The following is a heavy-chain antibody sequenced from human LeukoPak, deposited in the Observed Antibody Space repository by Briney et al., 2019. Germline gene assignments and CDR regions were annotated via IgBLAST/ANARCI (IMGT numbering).Heavy chain of an antibody. J-gene: IGHJ4*02. CDR3: AREGVFGVPDYFDH. Sequence: GGSLRLSCAASGFTFSSYAMHWVRQAPGKGLEWVAVISIDGGIKFYGDSVEGRFTISRDNSKKMLYLQMNSLRVEDTAVYYSAREGVFGVPDYFDHWGQGTLVTVSS. V-gene: IGHV3-30*01. CDR1: GFTFSSYA. CDR2: ISIDGGIK. D-gene: IGHD6-13*01.